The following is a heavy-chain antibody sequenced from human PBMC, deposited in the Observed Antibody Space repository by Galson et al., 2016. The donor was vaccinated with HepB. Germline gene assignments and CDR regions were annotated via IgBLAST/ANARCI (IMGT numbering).Heavy chain of an antibody. CDR3: ARVGRETLFGAVMAQHPDPYGGDV. V-gene: IGHV4-61*02. D-gene: IGHD3-3*01. CDR2: MCNSGTT. Sequence: TLSLTCNVSGDSFSSGTYCWTWIRQPAGKGLEWIGRMCNSGTTNYNPSLQSRVTISGDTSKNHLYLKLTSATATDTAVYYCARVGRETLFGAVMAQHPDPYGGDVWGKGTSVIVSS. J-gene: IGHJ6*04. CDR1: GDSFSSGTYC.